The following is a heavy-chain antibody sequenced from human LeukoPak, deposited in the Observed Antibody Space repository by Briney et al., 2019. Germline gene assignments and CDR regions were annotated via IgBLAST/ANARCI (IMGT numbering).Heavy chain of an antibody. V-gene: IGHV3-48*03. D-gene: IGHD3-22*01. J-gene: IGHJ4*02. CDR3: ARGSSSSGYYYYFDY. Sequence: GGSLRLSCAASGFTFSSYEMNWVRQAPGKGLEWVSYISSSGITIYYADSVKGRFTISRDNARNSLYLQMNSLRAEDTAVYYCARGSSSSGYYYYFDYWGQGTLVTVSS. CDR1: GFTFSSYE. CDR2: ISSSGITI.